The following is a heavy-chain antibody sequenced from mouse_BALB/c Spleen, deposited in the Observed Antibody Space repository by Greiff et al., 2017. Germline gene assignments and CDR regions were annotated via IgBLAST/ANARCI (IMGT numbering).Heavy chain of an antibody. J-gene: IGHJ4*01. CDR3: ARRYYYGSSDAMDY. Sequence: QVQLQQSGAELMKPGASVKISCKATGYTFSSYWIEWVKQRPGHGLEWIGEILPGSGSTNYNEKFKGKATFTADTSSNTAYMQLSSLTSEDSAVYYVARRYYYGSSDAMDYWGQGTSVTVSS. CDR2: ILPGSGST. D-gene: IGHD1-1*01. V-gene: IGHV1-9*01. CDR1: GYTFSSYW.